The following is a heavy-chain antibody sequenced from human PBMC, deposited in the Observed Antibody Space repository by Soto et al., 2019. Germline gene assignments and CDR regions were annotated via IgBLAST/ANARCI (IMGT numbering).Heavy chain of an antibody. D-gene: IGHD6-19*01. CDR2: ISVYNANT. CDR3: ARDARRLVPDY. J-gene: IGHJ4*02. CDR1: GYTFTTYD. V-gene: IGHV1-18*01. Sequence: QVQLVQSGAEVKKPGASVRVSCKASGYTFTTYDITWVRQAPGQGLEWMGWISVYNANTNYAQKFQDRVTMTTDTSTSNAYIELMSLRSDDTAVYYCARDARRLVPDYWGQGTLVTVSS.